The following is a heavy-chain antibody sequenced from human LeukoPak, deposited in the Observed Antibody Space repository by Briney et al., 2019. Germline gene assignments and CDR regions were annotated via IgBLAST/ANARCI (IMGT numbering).Heavy chain of an antibody. CDR3: ARARGKSINDAFDI. CDR1: VFRFLQYS. V-gene: IGHV3-21*01. Sequence: PSVFRFLQYSMNWVRQAPPKGLEGVASISIISSYIYDEDSLKGRFTISRDDAKNSLYLQRNSLRAEDTAVYYCARARGKSINDAFDIWGQGTMVTVSS. J-gene: IGHJ3*02. D-gene: IGHD3-16*01. CDR2: ISIISSYI.